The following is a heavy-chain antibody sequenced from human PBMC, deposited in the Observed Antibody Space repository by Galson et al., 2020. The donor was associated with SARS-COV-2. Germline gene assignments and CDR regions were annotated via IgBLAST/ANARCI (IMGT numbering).Heavy chain of an antibody. Sequence: VSCKASGGTFSSYAISWVRQAPGQGLEWMGGIIPIFGTANYAQKFQGRVTITADESTSTAYMELSSLRSEDTAVYYCAREEGSGWTGPFDYWGQGTLVTVSS. D-gene: IGHD6-19*01. CDR2: IIPIFGTA. J-gene: IGHJ4*02. V-gene: IGHV1-69*01. CDR3: AREEGSGWTGPFDY. CDR1: GGTFSSYA.